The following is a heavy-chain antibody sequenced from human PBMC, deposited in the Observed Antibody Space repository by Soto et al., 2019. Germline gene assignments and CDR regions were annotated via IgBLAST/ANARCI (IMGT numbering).Heavy chain of an antibody. V-gene: IGHV4-4*02. D-gene: IGHD1-26*01. CDR1: SASVRSSNW. J-gene: IGHJ6*03. Sequence: QVQLQESGPGLVKPSGTLSLTCAVSSASVRSSNWWSWVRQTPEKGLEWIGQIHHSGSTNYNPSLTSRVTMSGDKSKNHYSLNVSSVTAADTAVDYCARGGYYFYMDFWGRGITVTVSS. CDR3: ARGGYYFYMDF. CDR2: IHHSGST.